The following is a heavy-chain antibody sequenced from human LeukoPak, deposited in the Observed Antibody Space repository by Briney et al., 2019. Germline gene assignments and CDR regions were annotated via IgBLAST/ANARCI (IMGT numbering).Heavy chain of an antibody. J-gene: IGHJ6*03. CDR1: GGSFSGYY. CDR2: INHSGST. CDR3: ARGRRGRDYYYYYMDV. Sequence: SETLSLTCAVYGGSFSGYYWSWIRQPPGKGLEWIGEINHSGSTNYNPSLKSRVTISVDTSKNQFSLKLSSVTAADTAVYYCARGRRGRDYYYYYMDVWGKGTTVTVSS. D-gene: IGHD3-10*01. V-gene: IGHV4-34*01.